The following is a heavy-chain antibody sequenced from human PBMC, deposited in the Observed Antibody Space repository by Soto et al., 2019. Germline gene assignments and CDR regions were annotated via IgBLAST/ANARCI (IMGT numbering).Heavy chain of an antibody. D-gene: IGHD3-22*01. CDR2: IYYSGST. Sequence: PSATLSLTCTVSGGSISSSSYYWGWIRQPPGKGLEWIGSIYYSGSTYYNPSLKSRVTISVDTSKNQFSLKLSSVTAADTAVYYCARDYDSSGDYWGQGTLVTVSS. J-gene: IGHJ4*02. CDR3: ARDYDSSGDY. CDR1: GGSISSSSYY. V-gene: IGHV4-39*01.